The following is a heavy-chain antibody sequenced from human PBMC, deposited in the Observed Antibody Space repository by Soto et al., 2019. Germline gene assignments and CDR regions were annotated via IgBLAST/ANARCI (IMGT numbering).Heavy chain of an antibody. CDR1: GLSFISYS. V-gene: IGHV3-21*02. Sequence: EVQLVESGGGLVKPGGSLRLSCAASGLSFISYSMNWVRQAPGKGLEWVSSINEDSSYIYYAHSLRGRFTISRDNAKDSLYLQMNSLRAEDTAVYYCVRDFGWYFRSGYMDVWGDGATVTVSS. CDR2: INEDSSYI. D-gene: IGHD3-3*01. CDR3: VRDFGWYFRSGYMDV. J-gene: IGHJ6*03.